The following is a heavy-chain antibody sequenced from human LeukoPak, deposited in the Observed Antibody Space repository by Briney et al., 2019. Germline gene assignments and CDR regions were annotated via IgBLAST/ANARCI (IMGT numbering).Heavy chain of an antibody. CDR2: ISSSGSTI. CDR1: GFTFSSYE. D-gene: IGHD2-15*01. CDR3: ARLGYCSGGSCH. Sequence: GGSLRLSCAASGFTFSSYEMNWVRQAPGKGLEWVSYISSSGSTIYYADSVKGRFTISRDNAKNSLYLQMNSLRAEDTAVHYCARLGYCSGGSCHWGQGTLVTVSS. J-gene: IGHJ4*02. V-gene: IGHV3-48*03.